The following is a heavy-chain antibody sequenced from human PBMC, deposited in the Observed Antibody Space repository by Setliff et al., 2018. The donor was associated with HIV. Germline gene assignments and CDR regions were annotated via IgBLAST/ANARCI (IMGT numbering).Heavy chain of an antibody. CDR3: VRGVQSPPHYSYYYMDV. CDR1: RSTFNSHT. V-gene: IGHV1-69*02. D-gene: IGHD3-3*01. CDR2: IIPILGVA. J-gene: IGHJ6*03. Sequence: GASVKVSCKASRSTFNSHTINWVRQAPGQGLDWMGRIIPILGVANYAQRFQGKVTITADRSTGTAYMELTSLRFDDTAMYYCVRGVQSPPHYSYYYMDVWGEGTMVTVSS.